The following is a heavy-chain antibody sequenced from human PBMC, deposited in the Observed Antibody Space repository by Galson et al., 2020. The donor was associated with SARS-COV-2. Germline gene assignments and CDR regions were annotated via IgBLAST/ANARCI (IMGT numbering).Heavy chain of an antibody. J-gene: IGHJ3*02. CDR2: ITSSGTTI. CDR1: GFTLSDYY. D-gene: IGHD3-10*01. Sequence: GASLRLSCVASGFTLSDYYISWIRQFPGKVLEWVSHITSSGTTIYYADSVKGRFTISRDNAKNSLYLQMNSLGAEDTAVYYCARDYYGSGSGTFDIWGQGTMVTVSS. CDR3: ARDYYGSGSGTFDI. V-gene: IGHV3-11*01.